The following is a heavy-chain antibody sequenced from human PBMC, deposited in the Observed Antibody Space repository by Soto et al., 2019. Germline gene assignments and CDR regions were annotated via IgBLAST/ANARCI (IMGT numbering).Heavy chain of an antibody. J-gene: IGHJ4*02. CDR3: ARGFKSTAMVTG. V-gene: IGHV4-59*01. Sequence: PSETLSLTCTVSGGSTSSYYWSWIRQPPGKGLEWIGYIYYSGSTNYNPSLKSRVTISVDTSKNQFSLKLSSVTAADTAVYYCARGFKSTAMVTGWGQGTLVTVSS. CDR2: IYYSGST. CDR1: GGSTSSYY. D-gene: IGHD5-18*01.